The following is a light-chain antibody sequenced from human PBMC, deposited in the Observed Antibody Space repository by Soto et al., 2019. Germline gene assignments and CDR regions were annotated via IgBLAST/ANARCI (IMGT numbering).Light chain of an antibody. V-gene: IGKV3-20*01. CDR3: QQYGNSPIT. Sequence: EIVLTQSPGTLSLSPGERATLSCRASRSVSSSYLAWYQQKPGQAPRLLISGASSRATGIPDRFSGSGSGTDFTLTISRLEPEDFAIYYCQQYGNSPITFGQGTRLEIK. J-gene: IGKJ5*01. CDR1: RSVSSSY. CDR2: GAS.